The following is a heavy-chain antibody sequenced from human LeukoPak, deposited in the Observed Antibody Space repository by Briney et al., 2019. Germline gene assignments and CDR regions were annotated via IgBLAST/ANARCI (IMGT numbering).Heavy chain of an antibody. D-gene: IGHD3-22*01. CDR3: ARDFGYYDSSGPPPRAFDI. CDR2: INPSGGST. CDR1: GYTFTSYY. J-gene: IGHJ3*02. V-gene: IGHV1-46*01. Sequence: ASVKVSCKASGYTFTSYYMHWVRQAPGQGLEWMGIINPSGGSTSYAQKFQGRVTMTRDTSTSTVYMELSSLRSEDTAVYYCARDFGYYDSSGPPPRAFDIWGQGTMVTVSS.